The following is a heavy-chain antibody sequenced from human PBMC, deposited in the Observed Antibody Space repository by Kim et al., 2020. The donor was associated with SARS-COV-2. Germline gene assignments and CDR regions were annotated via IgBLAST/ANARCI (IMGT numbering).Heavy chain of an antibody. CDR3: ARGSPYYNILTGYYAGAFDI. J-gene: IGHJ3*02. V-gene: IGHV4-59*09. D-gene: IGHD3-9*01. Sequence: RVTISADTSKNQFSLKLSSVTAADTAVYYCARGSPYYNILTGYYAGAFDIWGQGTMVTVSS.